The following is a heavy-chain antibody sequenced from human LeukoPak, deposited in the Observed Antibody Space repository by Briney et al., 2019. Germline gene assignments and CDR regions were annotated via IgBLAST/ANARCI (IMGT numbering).Heavy chain of an antibody. CDR2: IYYSGST. V-gene: IGHV4-39*01. D-gene: IGHD4-17*01. CDR1: GGSISSSSYY. CDR3: ARSTDYYYYMDV. J-gene: IGHJ6*03. Sequence: SETLSLTCTVSGGSISSSSYYWGWIRQPPGKGLEWIGSIYYSGSTYYNPSLKSRVTISVDTSKNQFSLKLSSVTAADTAAYYCARSTDYYYYMDVWGKGTTVTISS.